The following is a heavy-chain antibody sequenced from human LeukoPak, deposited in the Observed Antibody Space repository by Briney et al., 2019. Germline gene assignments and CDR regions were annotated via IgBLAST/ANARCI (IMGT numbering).Heavy chain of an antibody. J-gene: IGHJ3*02. CDR2: IIPIFGTA. CDR3: ARVADIVVVPAAPASSAFDI. Sequence: ASVKVSCKASGGTFTSYAISWVRQAPGQGLEWMGGIIPIFGTATYAQKFQGRVTITADESTSTAYRELSSLRSEDTAVYYCARVADIVVVPAAPASSAFDIWGQGTMVTVSS. V-gene: IGHV1-69*13. D-gene: IGHD2-2*01. CDR1: GGTFTSYA.